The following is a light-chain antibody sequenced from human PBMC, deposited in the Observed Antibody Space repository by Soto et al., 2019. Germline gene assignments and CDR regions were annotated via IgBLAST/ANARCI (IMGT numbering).Light chain of an antibody. J-gene: IGKJ2*01. CDR1: QSINIW. Sequence: DIQMTQSPSTLSASVGDRVTITCRASQSINIWLAWYQQKPGKAPKVLIHQASVLESGVPSRCSGSGSGTEFTLTISSLQPDDFASYYCQQYSGSSPFGQGTKVEIK. CDR3: QQYSGSSP. CDR2: QAS. V-gene: IGKV1-5*03.